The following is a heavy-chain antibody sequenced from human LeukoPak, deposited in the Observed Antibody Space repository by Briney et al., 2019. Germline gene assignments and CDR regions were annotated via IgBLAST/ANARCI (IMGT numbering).Heavy chain of an antibody. D-gene: IGHD3-22*01. Sequence: PGGSLRLSCAASGFTFSSYAMSWVRQAPGEGLEWVSAISGSGGSTYYADSVKGRFTISRDNSKNTLYLQMNSLRAEDTAVYYCANRRRGYYDYFDYWGQGTLVTASS. CDR2: ISGSGGST. CDR1: GFTFSSYA. V-gene: IGHV3-23*01. J-gene: IGHJ4*02. CDR3: ANRRRGYYDYFDY.